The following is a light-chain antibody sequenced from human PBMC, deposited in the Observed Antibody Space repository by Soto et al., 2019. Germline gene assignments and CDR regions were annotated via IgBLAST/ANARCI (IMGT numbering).Light chain of an antibody. CDR1: QSIATF. J-gene: IGKJ2*01. Sequence: DIQMTQSPSSLSVSVRDRVTITCRASQSIATFLHWYQQKPGKAPKLLIYASCNLQSRVPSRFSGSGSRTDFTLTISSLQPEEFATYYCRQSYNIPYTFGQGTKLEIK. CDR3: RQSYNIPYT. CDR2: ASC. V-gene: IGKV1-39*01.